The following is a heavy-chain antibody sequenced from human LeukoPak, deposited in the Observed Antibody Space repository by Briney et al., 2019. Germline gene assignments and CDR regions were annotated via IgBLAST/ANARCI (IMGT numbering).Heavy chain of an antibody. J-gene: IGHJ4*02. Sequence: GGSLRLSCAASGSTFSSYAMSWVRQAPGKGLEWVSAISGSGGSTYYADSVKGRFTIFRDNSKNTLYLQMNSLRAEDTAVYYCAKLGSIAVAATPSPFDYWGQGTLVTVSS. CDR3: AKLGSIAVAATPSPFDY. CDR1: GSTFSSYA. V-gene: IGHV3-23*01. D-gene: IGHD6-19*01. CDR2: ISGSGGST.